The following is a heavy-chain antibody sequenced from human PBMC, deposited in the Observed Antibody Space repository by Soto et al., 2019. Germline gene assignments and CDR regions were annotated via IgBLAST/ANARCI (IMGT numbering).Heavy chain of an antibody. CDR1: GGPIISGGYY. Sequence: SETLSLTCTVSGGPIISGGYYWSWIRQHPGKGLEWIGYIYYSGSTYYNPSLKSRVTISVDTSKNQFSLKLSSVTAADTAVYYCARAYSSSSWYWFDPWGQGTLVTVSS. D-gene: IGHD6-13*01. CDR2: IYYSGST. V-gene: IGHV4-31*03. J-gene: IGHJ5*02. CDR3: ARAYSSSSWYWFDP.